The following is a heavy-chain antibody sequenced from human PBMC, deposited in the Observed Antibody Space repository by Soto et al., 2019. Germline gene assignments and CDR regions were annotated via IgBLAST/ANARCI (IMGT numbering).Heavy chain of an antibody. J-gene: IGHJ4*02. V-gene: IGHV4-34*01. CDR1: GGSFSGYY. CDR2: INHSGST. CDR3: ASRYCSGGSCYSGSDY. D-gene: IGHD2-15*01. Sequence: SETLSLTCAVYGGSFSGYYWSWIRQPPGKGLEWIGEINHSGSTNYNPSLKSRVTISVDTSKNQFSLKLSSVTAADTAVYYCASRYCSGGSCYSGSDYWGQGTLVTVSS.